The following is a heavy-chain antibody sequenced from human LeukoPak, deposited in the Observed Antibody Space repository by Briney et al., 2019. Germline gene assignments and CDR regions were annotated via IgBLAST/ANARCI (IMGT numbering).Heavy chain of an antibody. CDR3: AREPAGYDFWSGHNWFDP. V-gene: IGHV1-69*10. D-gene: IGHD3-3*01. CDR1: GGTFSSYA. CDR2: IIPILGIA. Sequence: GASVKVSCKASGGTFSSYAISWVRQAPGQGLEWMGGIIPILGIANYAQKFQGRVTITADKSTSTAYMELSSLRSEDTAVYYCAREPAGYDFWSGHNWFDPWGQGTLVTVSS. J-gene: IGHJ5*02.